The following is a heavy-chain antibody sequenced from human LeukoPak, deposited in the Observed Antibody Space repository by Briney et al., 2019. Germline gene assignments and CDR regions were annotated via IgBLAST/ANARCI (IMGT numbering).Heavy chain of an antibody. CDR3: ARINGYCSSSSCSLTFDF. CDR1: GYRFTSDW. Sequence: GESLKISCKGSGYRFTSDWIGWVRQMPGKGLEWMGIIYPGDSDTRYSPSFQGQVTISADKSSTTAFLQWSSLKASDTAMYYCARINGYCSSSSCSLTFDFWGQGALVTVSS. J-gene: IGHJ4*02. CDR2: IYPGDSDT. D-gene: IGHD2-2*01. V-gene: IGHV5-51*01.